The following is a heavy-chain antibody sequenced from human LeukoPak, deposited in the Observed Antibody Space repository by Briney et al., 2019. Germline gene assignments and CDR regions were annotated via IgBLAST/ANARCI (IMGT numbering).Heavy chain of an antibody. CDR1: GGSISSYY. J-gene: IGHJ6*03. V-gene: IGHV4-4*09. CDR2: IYTSGST. CDR3: AGSSYCTNGVCYGPNYYYYYMGV. D-gene: IGHD2-8*01. Sequence: SETLSLTCTVSGGSISSYYWSWIRQPPGKGLEWIGYIYTSGSTNYNPSLKSRVTISVDTSKNQFSLKLSSVTAADTAVYYCAGSSYCTNGVCYGPNYYYYYMGVWGKGTTVTVSS.